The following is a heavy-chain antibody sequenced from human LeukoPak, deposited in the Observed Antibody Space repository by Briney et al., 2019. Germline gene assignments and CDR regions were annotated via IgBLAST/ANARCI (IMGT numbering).Heavy chain of an antibody. CDR2: IIPIFGTA. D-gene: IGHD2-15*01. V-gene: IGHV1-69*01. CDR1: GGTFSSYA. J-gene: IGHJ6*02. Sequence: SVKVSCKASGGTFSSYAISWVRQAPGQGLEWMGGIIPIFGTANYAQKFQGRVTITADESTCTAYMELSSLRSEDTAVYYCATVYRCTGGSCYSLYYYGMDVWGQGTTVTVSS. CDR3: ATVYRCTGGSCYSLYYYGMDV.